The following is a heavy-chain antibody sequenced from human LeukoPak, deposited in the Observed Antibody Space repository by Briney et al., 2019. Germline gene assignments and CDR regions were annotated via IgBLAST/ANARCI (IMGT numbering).Heavy chain of an antibody. CDR1: GFIFSNYG. Sequence: GGSLRLSCEVSGFIFSNYGMHWVRQAPGKGLEWVALIWCDGRTKFNADSVRGRFTISRDNSANTLYLQMSSLRVEDTAVYYCAREWGRIAVAGGPGYWGQGALVTVSS. J-gene: IGHJ4*02. CDR2: IWCDGRTK. V-gene: IGHV3-33*01. D-gene: IGHD6-19*01. CDR3: AREWGRIAVAGGPGY.